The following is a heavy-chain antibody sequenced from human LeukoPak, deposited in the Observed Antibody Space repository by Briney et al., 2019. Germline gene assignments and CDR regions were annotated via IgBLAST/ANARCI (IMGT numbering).Heavy chain of an antibody. D-gene: IGHD4-17*01. J-gene: IGHJ4*02. CDR3: ARGGGDYGDLANDY. V-gene: IGHV4-4*07. CDR1: GGSISGFY. CDR2: IYTSGGT. Sequence: SETLSLTCTVSGGSISGFYWSWIRQPAGKGLEWIGRIYTSGGTNYNPSLESRVTMSLDTSKNQFSLRLSSVTAADTAVYHCARGGGDYGDLANDYWGQGTLVTVS.